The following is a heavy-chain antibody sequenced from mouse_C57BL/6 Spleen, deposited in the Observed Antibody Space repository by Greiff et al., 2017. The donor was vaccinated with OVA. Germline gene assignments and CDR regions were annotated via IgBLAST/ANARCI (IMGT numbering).Heavy chain of an antibody. CDR2: IDPSDSYT. Sequence: QVQLQQPGAELVRPGTSVKLSCKASGYTFTSYWMHWVKKRPGQGLEWIGVIDPSDSYTNYNQKFKGKATLTVDTSSSTAYMQLSSLTSEDSAVYYCARYYYGSRGAMDYWGQGTSVTVSS. J-gene: IGHJ4*01. CDR1: GYTFTSYW. V-gene: IGHV1-59*01. CDR3: ARYYYGSRGAMDY. D-gene: IGHD1-1*01.